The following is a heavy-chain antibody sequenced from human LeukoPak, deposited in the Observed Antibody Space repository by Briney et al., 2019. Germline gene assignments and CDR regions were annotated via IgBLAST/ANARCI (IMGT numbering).Heavy chain of an antibody. Sequence: GGSLRLSCAASGFTFSSYSMNWVRQAPGKGLEWVSYISSSSSTIYYADSVKGRFTISRDNAKNSLYLQMNSLRAEDTAVYYCAGGKQQLPPYYYYYYMDVWGKGTTVTVSS. CDR2: ISSSSSTI. CDR3: AGGKQQLPPYYYYYYMDV. CDR1: GFTFSSYS. V-gene: IGHV3-48*01. J-gene: IGHJ6*03. D-gene: IGHD6-13*01.